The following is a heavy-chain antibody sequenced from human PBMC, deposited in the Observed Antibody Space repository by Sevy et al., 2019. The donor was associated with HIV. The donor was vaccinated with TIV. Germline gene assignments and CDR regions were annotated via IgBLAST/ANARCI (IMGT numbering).Heavy chain of an antibody. CDR2: INHSGST. D-gene: IGHD3-10*01. CDR3: ARGTDMVRGVITTKLRAYYYYYMDV. J-gene: IGHJ6*03. CDR1: GGSFSGYY. Sequence: SETLSLTCAVYGGSFSGYYWSWIRQPPGKGLEWIGEINHSGSTNYNPSLKSRVTISVDTSKNQFSLKLSFVTAADTAVYYCARGTDMVRGVITTKLRAYYYYYMDVWGKGTTVTVSS. V-gene: IGHV4-34*01.